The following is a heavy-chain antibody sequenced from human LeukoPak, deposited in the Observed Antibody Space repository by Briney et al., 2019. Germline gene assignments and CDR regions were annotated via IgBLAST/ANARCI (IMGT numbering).Heavy chain of an antibody. CDR2: ISSSSSYT. Sequence: SGGSLRLSCAASGFTFSDYYMSWIRQAPGKGLEWVSYISSSSSYTNYADSVKGRFTISRDNSKNTLYLQMNSLRAEDTAVYYCARAYSSSFYYYYYGMDVWGQGTTVTVSS. CDR3: ARAYSSSFYYYYYGMDV. D-gene: IGHD6-6*01. CDR1: GFTFSDYY. J-gene: IGHJ6*02. V-gene: IGHV3-11*05.